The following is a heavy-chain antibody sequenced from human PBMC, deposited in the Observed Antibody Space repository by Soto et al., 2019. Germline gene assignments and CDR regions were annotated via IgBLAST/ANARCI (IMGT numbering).Heavy chain of an antibody. CDR1: GFTFSSYG. V-gene: IGHV3-33*01. D-gene: IGHD2-21*02. J-gene: IGHJ3*02. CDR3: ARDGYCGGDCYPDAFDI. Sequence: QVQLVESGGGVVQPGRSLRLSCAASGFTFSSYGMHWVRQAPGKGLEWVAVIWYDGSNKYYADSVKGRFTISRDNSKNTLYLQMNSLGAEDTAVYYCARDGYCGGDCYPDAFDIWGQGTMVTVSS. CDR2: IWYDGSNK.